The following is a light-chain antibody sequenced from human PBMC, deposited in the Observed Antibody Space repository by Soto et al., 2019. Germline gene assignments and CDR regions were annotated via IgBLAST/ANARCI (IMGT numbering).Light chain of an antibody. CDR3: SSYTTSSTHVM. V-gene: IGLV2-14*01. Sequence: QSVLTQPASVSGSPGQSITISCTGTSSDVGSYNYVSWYQQYPGKAPKLMIYGVSNRTSGVSYPFPGSKSGNTAYLSISGLQAEYEDEYYYSSYTTSSTHVMFGGGTKLTVL. CDR2: GVS. J-gene: IGLJ3*02. CDR1: SSDVGSYNY.